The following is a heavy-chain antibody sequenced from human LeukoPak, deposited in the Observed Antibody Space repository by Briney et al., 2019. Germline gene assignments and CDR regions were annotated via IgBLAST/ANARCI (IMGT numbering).Heavy chain of an antibody. CDR2: ITRSSSNL. J-gene: IGHJ4*02. Sequence: GGSLRLSCAASGFTFSSYNMNWVRQAPGKGLEWLSTITRSSSNLYYADSVKGRFTTSRDDAKDSVYLQMENLRVEDTAIYYCARNFDSWGQGTLVTVSS. CDR1: GFTFSSYN. CDR3: ARNFDS. V-gene: IGHV3-21*01.